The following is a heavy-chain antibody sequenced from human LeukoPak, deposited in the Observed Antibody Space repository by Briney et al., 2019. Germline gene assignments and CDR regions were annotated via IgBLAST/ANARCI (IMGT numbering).Heavy chain of an antibody. J-gene: IGHJ3*02. CDR3: ARGWAVAGYHDAFDI. D-gene: IGHD6-19*01. CDR1: GGSISSYY. CDR2: IYYSGST. V-gene: IGHV4-59*01. Sequence: SETLSLACTVSGGSISSYYWSWIRQPPGKGLEWIGYIYYSGSTNYNPSLKSRVTISVDTSKNQFSLKLSSVTAADTAVYYCARGWAVAGYHDAFDIWGQGTMVTVSS.